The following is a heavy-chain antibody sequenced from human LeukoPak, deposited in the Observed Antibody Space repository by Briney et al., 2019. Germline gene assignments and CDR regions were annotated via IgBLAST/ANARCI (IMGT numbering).Heavy chain of an antibody. Sequence: GASVKVSCKASGGTFSNYAISWVRQAPGQGLEWMGIINPSGGSTSYAQKFQGRVTMTRDTSTSTVYMELSSLRSEDTAVYYCAKDWMGYWGQGTLVTVSS. CDR2: INPSGGST. V-gene: IGHV1-46*01. J-gene: IGHJ4*02. D-gene: IGHD2-2*03. CDR3: AKDWMGY. CDR1: GGTFSNYA.